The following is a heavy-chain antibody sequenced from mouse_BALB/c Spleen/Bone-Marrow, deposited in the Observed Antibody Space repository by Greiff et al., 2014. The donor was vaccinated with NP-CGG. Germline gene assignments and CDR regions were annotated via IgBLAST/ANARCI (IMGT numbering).Heavy chain of an antibody. J-gene: IGHJ4*01. D-gene: IGHD2-3*01. V-gene: IGHV14-3*02. CDR3: ARWLLPYGLDY. CDR2: IDPANGNT. CDR1: GFNIKDTY. Sequence: VPLKQSGAELVKPGASVKSSCTASGFNIKDTYLHWGEQRPEQGLGGIGRIDPANGNTKYDPKFQGKATITADTSSNTAYLQLSSLTSEDTAVYYCARWLLPYGLDYWGQGTSVTVSS.